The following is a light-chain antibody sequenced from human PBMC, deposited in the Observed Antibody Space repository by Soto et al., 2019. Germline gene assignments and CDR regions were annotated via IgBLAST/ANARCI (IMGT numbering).Light chain of an antibody. Sequence: SYELTQLPSVSVAPGETARISCGGNNVGSRSVHWYQQKPGQAPLLVIYYDSDRPSGIPERFSGSNSGNTATLIISRVEAGDEADYYCQVWEATGDQVVFGGGTKLTVL. CDR2: YDS. V-gene: IGLV3-21*01. CDR3: QVWEATGDQVV. J-gene: IGLJ2*01. CDR1: NVGSRS.